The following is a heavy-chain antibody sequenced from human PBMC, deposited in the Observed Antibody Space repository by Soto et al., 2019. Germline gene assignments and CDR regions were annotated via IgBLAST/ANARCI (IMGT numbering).Heavy chain of an antibody. CDR1: GTSISSTNYY. Sequence: SEILSLTCTVSGTSISSTNYYWGWIRQPPGKGLEWITSIYYHGNTYYNPSLKSRVTISVDTSNNQLSLKLRSVTAADTAVYYCARHDGFSSGWIFDYWGHGTLVTVSS. CDR2: IYYHGNT. J-gene: IGHJ4*01. V-gene: IGHV4-39*01. CDR3: ARHDGFSSGWIFDY. D-gene: IGHD6-19*01.